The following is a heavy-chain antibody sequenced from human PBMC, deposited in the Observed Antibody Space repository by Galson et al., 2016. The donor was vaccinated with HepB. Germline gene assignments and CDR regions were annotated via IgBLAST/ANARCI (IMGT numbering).Heavy chain of an antibody. CDR3: AKGLQYYSYALDV. Sequence: SLRLSCAASGFSFSDYRMSWVRHAPWKGLDSVSTIRGGDESTYYADSVKGRFTISRDTSKNTLDLQMNSLRAEDKAIYYCAKGLQYYSYALDVWGQGTTVTVSS. CDR2: IRGGDEST. CDR1: GFSFSDYR. V-gene: IGHV3-23*01. J-gene: IGHJ6*02.